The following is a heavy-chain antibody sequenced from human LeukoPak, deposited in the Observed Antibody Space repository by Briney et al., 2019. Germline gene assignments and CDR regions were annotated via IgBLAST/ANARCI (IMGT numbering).Heavy chain of an antibody. CDR3: ASLSYYYDSSGYYPAWANFDY. CDR2: IYYSGST. D-gene: IGHD3-22*01. J-gene: IGHJ4*02. Sequence: PSQTLSLTCTVSGGSISSGGYYWSWIRQHPGKGLEWIGYIYYSGSTYYNPSLKSRVTISVDTSKNQFSLKLSSVTAADTAVYYCASLSYYYDSSGYYPAWANFDYWGQGTLVTVSS. V-gene: IGHV4-31*03. CDR1: GGSISSGGYY.